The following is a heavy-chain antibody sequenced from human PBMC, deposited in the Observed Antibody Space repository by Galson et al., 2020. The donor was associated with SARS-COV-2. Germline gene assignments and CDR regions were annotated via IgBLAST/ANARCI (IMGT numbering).Heavy chain of an antibody. Sequence: GESLKISCAASGFTFSSYWMSWVRQAPGKGLEWVANIKQDGSEKYYVDSVKGRFTISRDNAKNSLYLQMNSLRAEDTAVYYCARQPGYCTTGVCYNFDSWGQGTLVTVSS. V-gene: IGHV3-7*03. CDR3: ARQPGYCTTGVCYNFDS. CDR1: GFTFSSYW. D-gene: IGHD2-8*01. J-gene: IGHJ4*02. CDR2: IKQDGSEK.